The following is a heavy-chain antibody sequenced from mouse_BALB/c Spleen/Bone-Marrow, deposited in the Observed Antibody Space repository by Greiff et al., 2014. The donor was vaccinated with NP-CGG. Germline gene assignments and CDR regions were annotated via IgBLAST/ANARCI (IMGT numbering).Heavy chain of an antibody. J-gene: IGHJ4*01. CDR1: GYSITSYYS. CDR2: IHYSGIT. D-gene: IGHD4-1*01. Sequence: ESGPDLVKPSQSLSLTCTVIGYSITSYYSWHWIRQFPGNKLEWMGYIHYSGITVYNPSLKSRISITRDTTNNQFFLQLNSVTTEDTATYYCARFAGTPYTMDYWGQGTSVTVSS. V-gene: IGHV3-1*02. CDR3: ARFAGTPYTMDY.